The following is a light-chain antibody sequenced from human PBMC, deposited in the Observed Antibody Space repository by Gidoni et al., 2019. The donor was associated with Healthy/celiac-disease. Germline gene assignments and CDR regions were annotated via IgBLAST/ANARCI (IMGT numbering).Light chain of an antibody. CDR3: QQLNSYPL. CDR2: AAS. J-gene: IGKJ5*01. Sequence: DIQLTQSPSFLSASVGDRVTITCRASQGISSYLAWYQQKPGKAPKLLIYAASTLQSGVPSRFSGSGSGTEFTLTISSLRPEDFATYYCQQLNSYPLFGQGTRLEIK. CDR1: QGISSY. V-gene: IGKV1-9*01.